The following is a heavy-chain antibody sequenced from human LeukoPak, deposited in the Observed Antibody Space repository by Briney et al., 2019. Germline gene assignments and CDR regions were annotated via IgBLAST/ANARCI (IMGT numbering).Heavy chain of an antibody. CDR3: ARDRDILTGYYPLDY. CDR1: GFTFSSYG. CDR2: IWYDGSNK. J-gene: IGHJ4*02. Sequence: GGSLRLSCAASGFTFSSYGMHWVRQAPGKGLEWVAVIWYDGSNKYYADSVKGRFTISRVNSKNTLYLQMNSLRAEDTAVYYCARDRDILTGYYPLDYWGQGTLVTVSS. V-gene: IGHV3-33*01. D-gene: IGHD3-9*01.